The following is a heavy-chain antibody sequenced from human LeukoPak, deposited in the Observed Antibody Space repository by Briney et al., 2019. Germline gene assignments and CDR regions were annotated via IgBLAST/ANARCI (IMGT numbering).Heavy chain of an antibody. V-gene: IGHV4-38-2*02. Sequence: AETLSLTCTVSGYSINSGYFWGWVRLPPGKGPEWIGSIFHTGDVYYNPSLRSRVTLSIDTSTNQVSLKVTSVTAADTALYYCARVVASTSIDSWGQGILVTVSS. CDR1: GYSINSGYF. CDR2: IFHTGDV. D-gene: IGHD2-15*01. CDR3: ARVVASTSIDS. J-gene: IGHJ4*02.